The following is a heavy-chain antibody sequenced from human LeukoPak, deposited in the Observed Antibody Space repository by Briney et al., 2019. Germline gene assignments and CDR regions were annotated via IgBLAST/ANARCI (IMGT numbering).Heavy chain of an antibody. CDR3: AKVLLYSSSWFPGWFDP. D-gene: IGHD6-13*01. V-gene: IGHV3-23*01. CDR1: GFTFSSYA. Sequence: PGGSLRLSCAASGFTFSSYAMSWVRQAPGKGLEWVSAISGSGGSTYYADSVKGRFTISRDNPKNTLYLQMNSLRAEDTAVYYCAKVLLYSSSWFPGWFDPWGQGTLVTVSS. CDR2: ISGSGGST. J-gene: IGHJ5*02.